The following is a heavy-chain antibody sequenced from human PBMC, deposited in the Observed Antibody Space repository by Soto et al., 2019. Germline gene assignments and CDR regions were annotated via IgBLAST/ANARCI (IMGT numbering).Heavy chain of an antibody. J-gene: IGHJ3*02. CDR1: GYTFTGYY. Sequence: ASVKVSCKASGYTFTGYYMHWVRQAPGQGLEWMGWINPNSGGTNYAQKFQGWVTMTRDTSISTAYMELSRLRSDDTAVYYCARDRGRHYYDAPWDAFDIWGQGXMVTV. CDR2: INPNSGGT. V-gene: IGHV1-2*04. D-gene: IGHD3-22*01. CDR3: ARDRGRHYYDAPWDAFDI.